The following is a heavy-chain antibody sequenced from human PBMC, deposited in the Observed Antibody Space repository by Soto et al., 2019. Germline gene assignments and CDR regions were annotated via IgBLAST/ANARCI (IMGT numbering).Heavy chain of an antibody. CDR3: GRDAGRGFDY. CDR1: GFTFSSYW. V-gene: IGHV3-7*01. Sequence: EVQLVESGGGLVQPGGSLRLSCAASGFTFSSYWMTWARQAPGKGLEWVASMNRDGSEKRYVDSVEGRFTISRDNAKNSLFLQMNSLSPGDTAVYYCGRDAGRGFDYWGQGSLVTVSS. D-gene: IGHD5-12*01. J-gene: IGHJ4*02. CDR2: MNRDGSEK.